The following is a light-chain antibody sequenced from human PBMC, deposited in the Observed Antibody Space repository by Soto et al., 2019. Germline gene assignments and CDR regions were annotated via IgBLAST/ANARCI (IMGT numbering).Light chain of an antibody. Sequence: EIVLAQSPGTLSLSPGEIATLSCRASQSVTNSFLAWYQQKPGQAPRLLIYGASRRATGIPDRFTGSGSGTDFTLTISRLEPEDFAVYYCQQYVSSPWAFGQRTQVEI. J-gene: IGKJ1*01. CDR2: GAS. CDR1: QSVTNSF. V-gene: IGKV3-20*01. CDR3: QQYVSSPWA.